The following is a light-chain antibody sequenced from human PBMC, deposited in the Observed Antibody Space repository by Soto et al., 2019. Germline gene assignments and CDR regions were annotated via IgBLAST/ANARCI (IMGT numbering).Light chain of an antibody. Sequence: EILLTQSPGTLSLSPGERATLSRRASLSVSSNYLAWYQQKPGQAPRLLIYGASNRATGIPVRFTGSGSGTDFTLSITTLEPEDFAVYYCQQYGSSPQTFGLGTKVDIK. CDR2: GAS. V-gene: IGKV3-20*01. CDR1: LSVSSNY. J-gene: IGKJ1*01. CDR3: QQYGSSPQT.